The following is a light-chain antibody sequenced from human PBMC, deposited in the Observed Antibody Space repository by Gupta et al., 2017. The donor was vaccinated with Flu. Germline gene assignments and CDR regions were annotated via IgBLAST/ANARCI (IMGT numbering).Light chain of an antibody. CDR3: SSYTSGGVPVV. J-gene: IGLJ3*02. Sequence: QSALTQPASVSGSPGQSITISCTGTSSDVGGYDYVSWYQQHPGQAPKLMIFVVSDRPSGVSNRFSGSKSGNTASLTISGLQTEDEADYYCSSYTSGGVPVVFGGGTKVTVL. CDR2: VVS. CDR1: SSDVGGYDY. V-gene: IGLV2-14*01.